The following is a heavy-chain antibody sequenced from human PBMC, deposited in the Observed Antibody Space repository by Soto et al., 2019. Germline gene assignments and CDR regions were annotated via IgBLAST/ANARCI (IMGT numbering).Heavy chain of an antibody. Sequence: GGSLRLSCAASGFTFSSYWMHWVRQAPGKGLVWVSRINSDGSSTSYADSVKGRFTISRDNAKNTLYLQMNSLRAEDTAVYYCARESFLEWFGLDAFDIWGQGTMVTVSS. J-gene: IGHJ3*02. CDR1: GFTFSSYW. CDR3: ARESFLEWFGLDAFDI. CDR2: INSDGSST. V-gene: IGHV3-74*01. D-gene: IGHD3-3*01.